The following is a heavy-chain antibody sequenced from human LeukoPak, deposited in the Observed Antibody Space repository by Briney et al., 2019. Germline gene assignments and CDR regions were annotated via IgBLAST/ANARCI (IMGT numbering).Heavy chain of an antibody. CDR1: GYTFTGYY. J-gene: IGHJ6*03. V-gene: IGHV1-2*02. CDR3: ARGPHDSSGYPLDYYYYYMDV. Sequence: GASVKVSCKASGYTFTGYYMHWVRQAPGQGLEWMGWINPNSGGTNYAQKFQGRVTMTRDTSISTAYMELSRLRSDDTAVYYCARGPHDSSGYPLDYYYYYMDVWGKGTTVTVSS. D-gene: IGHD3-22*01. CDR2: INPNSGGT.